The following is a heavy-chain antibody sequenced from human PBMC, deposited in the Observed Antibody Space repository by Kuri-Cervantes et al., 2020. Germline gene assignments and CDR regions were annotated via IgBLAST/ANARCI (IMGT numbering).Heavy chain of an antibody. V-gene: IGHV4-38-2*02. J-gene: IGHJ6*03. CDR2: IYHSGST. CDR3: AREGDYGDYYMDV. CDR1: GYSISSGYY. Sequence: GSLRLSCAVSGYSISSGYYWGWIRQPPGKGLEWIGSIYHSGSTYYNPSLKSRVTISVDTSKNQFSLKLSSVTAADTAVYCCAREGDYGDYYMDVWGKGTTVTVSS. D-gene: IGHD4-17*01.